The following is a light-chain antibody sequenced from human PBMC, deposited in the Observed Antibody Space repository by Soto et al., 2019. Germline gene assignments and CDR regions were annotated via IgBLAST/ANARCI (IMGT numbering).Light chain of an antibody. V-gene: IGKV3-15*01. CDR1: QTVVTH. J-gene: IGKJ1*01. CDR2: DAS. CDR3: QQYNKWLRT. Sequence: EVVMTQSPVTLSLSPGDRATVSCRASQTVVTHLAWFQQKPGQPPRLLIYDASATATGIPARFSGSGSGTEFTLTISSLQSEDFAVYYCQQYNKWLRTFGQGTKVE.